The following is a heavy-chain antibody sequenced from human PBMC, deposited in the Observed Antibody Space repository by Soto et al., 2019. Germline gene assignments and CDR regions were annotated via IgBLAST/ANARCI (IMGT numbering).Heavy chain of an antibody. V-gene: IGHV4-31*03. J-gene: IGHJ4*02. CDR2: IYYSGST. Sequence: SETLSLTCTVSGGSISSGGYYWSWIRQHPGKGLEWIGYIYYSGSTYYNPSLKSRVTISVDTSKNQFSLKLSSVTAADTAVYYCARRPQQLRYFDYWGQGTLVTVSS. D-gene: IGHD6-13*01. CDR1: GGSISSGGYY. CDR3: ARRPQQLRYFDY.